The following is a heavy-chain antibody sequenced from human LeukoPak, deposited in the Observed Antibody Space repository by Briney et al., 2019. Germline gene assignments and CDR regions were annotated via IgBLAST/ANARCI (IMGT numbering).Heavy chain of an antibody. J-gene: IGHJ4*02. Sequence: SETLSLTCTVSGYSISSDCYWGWIRQPPGQGLEWIGGIYHSGYTYYYPSLKSRVTISVDTSKNQFSLKLSSVTAADTAVYYCARAPRDSSGYYMRSFDYWRQGTLDTVSS. CDR1: GYSISSDCY. D-gene: IGHD3-22*01. CDR2: IYHSGYT. V-gene: IGHV4-38-2*02. CDR3: ARAPRDSSGYYMRSFDY.